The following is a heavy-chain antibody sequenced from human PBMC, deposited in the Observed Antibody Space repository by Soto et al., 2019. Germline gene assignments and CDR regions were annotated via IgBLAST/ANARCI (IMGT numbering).Heavy chain of an antibody. Sequence: ASVKVSCKASGYTFTGYYMHWVRQAPGQGLEWMGWINPNSGGTNYAQKFQGRVTMTRDTSISTAYMELSRLRSDDTAVYYCARLMGFGELAYYYGMDVWGQGTTVTVSS. V-gene: IGHV1-2*02. D-gene: IGHD3-10*01. CDR1: GYTFTGYY. J-gene: IGHJ6*02. CDR3: ARLMGFGELAYYYGMDV. CDR2: INPNSGGT.